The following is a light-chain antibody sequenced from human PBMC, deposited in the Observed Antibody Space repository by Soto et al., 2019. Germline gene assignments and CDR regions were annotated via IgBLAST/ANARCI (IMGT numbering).Light chain of an antibody. V-gene: IGKV1-5*03. CDR1: QSINSW. Sequence: DIQMTQSPSTLSASVGDRVTITCRASQSINSWLAWYHQKPGKAPKVLIYKASSLESGVPSRFSGSGSGTEFTLTISSLQPDDFATYYCQQYNIVPWMFGQGTKVEIK. CDR2: KAS. J-gene: IGKJ1*01. CDR3: QQYNIVPWM.